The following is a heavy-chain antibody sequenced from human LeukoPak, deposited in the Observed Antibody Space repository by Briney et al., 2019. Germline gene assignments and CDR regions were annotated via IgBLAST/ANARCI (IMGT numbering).Heavy chain of an antibody. J-gene: IGHJ5*02. CDR2: IYYSGST. D-gene: IGHD3-10*01. CDR1: GGSISSYY. V-gene: IGHV4-59*05. Sequence: SETLSLTCTVSGGSISSYYWSWIRQPPGKGLEWIGSIYYSGSTYYNPSLKSRVTISVDTSKSQFSLKLRSVTAADTAVYYCALLWFGESNWFDPWGQGTLVTVSS. CDR3: ALLWFGESNWFDP.